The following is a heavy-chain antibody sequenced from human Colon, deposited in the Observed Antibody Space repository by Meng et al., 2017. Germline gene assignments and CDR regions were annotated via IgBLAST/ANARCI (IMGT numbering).Heavy chain of an antibody. CDR3: ARGATYGSKNKVSYYFDY. CDR2: INPSGGST. Sequence: QVQVVQSGAEGKKPGASGKVACTASGYTFTNFYIHWVRQAPGQGLEWMGIINPSGGSTTYAEKYQGRVTMTRDSSTNTVYMELTSLKSEDTAVYYCARGATYGSKNKVSYYFDYWGQGTLVTVSS. V-gene: IGHV1-46*01. CDR1: GYTFTNFY. J-gene: IGHJ4*02. D-gene: IGHD4-23*01.